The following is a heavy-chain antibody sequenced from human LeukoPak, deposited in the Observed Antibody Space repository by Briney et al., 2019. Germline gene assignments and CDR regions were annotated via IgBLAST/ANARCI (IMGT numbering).Heavy chain of an antibody. V-gene: IGHV3-9*01. CDR2: ISWNSGSI. D-gene: IGHD3-10*01. Sequence: GGSLRLSCAASGFTFDDYAMHWVRQAPGKGLEWVSGISWNSGSIGYADSVKGRFTISRDNAKNSLYLQMNSLRAEDTALYYCAKDVNPRGGSFDYWGQGTLVTVSS. CDR1: GFTFDDYA. J-gene: IGHJ4*02. CDR3: AKDVNPRGGSFDY.